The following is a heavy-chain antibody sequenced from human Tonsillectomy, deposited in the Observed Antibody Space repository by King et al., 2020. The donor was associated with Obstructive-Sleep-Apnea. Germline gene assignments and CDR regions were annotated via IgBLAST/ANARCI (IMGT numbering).Heavy chain of an antibody. V-gene: IGHV3-48*04. Sequence: VQLVESGGGLVQPGGSLRLSCAASGFTFSSYSMNWVRQAPGKGLEWVSYISSSSSTIYYADSVKGRFTISRDNAKNSLYLQMNSLRAEDTAVYYCARVPLWDLYLDYXGQGPWSPSPQ. CDR3: ARVPLWDLYLDY. CDR2: ISSSSSTI. J-gene: IGHJ4*02. CDR1: GFTFSSYS. D-gene: IGHD1-26*01.